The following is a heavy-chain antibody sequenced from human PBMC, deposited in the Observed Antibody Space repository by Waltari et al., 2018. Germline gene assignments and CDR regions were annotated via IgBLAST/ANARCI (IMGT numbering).Heavy chain of an antibody. CDR1: GCPFSNYW. V-gene: IGHV3-74*01. Sequence: EVQLVESGGGLVQPGGSLRLSCPASGCPFSNYWMHWVRQAPGKGLVWVSRSDTDGMTTDYADSVKGRFIISRDNARNTLYLQMNSLRAEDTAIYYCGSDLTGVQDFWGPGTLVTVSS. CDR3: GSDLTGVQDF. CDR2: SDTDGMTT. J-gene: IGHJ4*02. D-gene: IGHD2-8*02.